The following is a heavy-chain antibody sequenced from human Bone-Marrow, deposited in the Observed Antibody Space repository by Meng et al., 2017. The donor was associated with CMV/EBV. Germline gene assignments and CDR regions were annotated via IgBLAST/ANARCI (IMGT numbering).Heavy chain of an antibody. CDR2: IYYSGST. V-gene: IGHV4-39*07. CDR3: AGGSAAAAKMGLDY. CDR1: GGSISSSSYY. D-gene: IGHD6-13*01. Sequence: SETLSLTCTVSGGSISSSSYYWGWIRQPPGKGLEWIGSIYYSGSTYYNPSLKSRVTISVDTSKNQFSLKLSSVTAADTAVYYCAGGSAAAAKMGLDYWGQGTLVTVSS. J-gene: IGHJ4*02.